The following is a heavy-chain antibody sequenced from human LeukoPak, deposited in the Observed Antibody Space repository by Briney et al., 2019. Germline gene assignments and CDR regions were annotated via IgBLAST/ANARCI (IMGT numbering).Heavy chain of an antibody. Sequence: SETLSLTCTVSGGSISSYYWSWIRQPPGKGLEWIWYIYYSGSTNYNPSLKSRVTISVDTSKNPFSLKLSSVTAADTAVYYCAAVVPAARDWHFDLWGRGTLVTVSS. CDR3: AAVVPAARDWHFDL. J-gene: IGHJ2*01. CDR2: IYYSGST. V-gene: IGHV4-59*08. D-gene: IGHD2-2*01. CDR1: GGSISSYY.